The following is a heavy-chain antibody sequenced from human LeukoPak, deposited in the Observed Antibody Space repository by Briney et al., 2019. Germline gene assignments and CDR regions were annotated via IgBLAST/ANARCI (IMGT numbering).Heavy chain of an antibody. D-gene: IGHD3-22*01. CDR1: GGSISSSSYY. J-gene: IGHJ4*02. CDR2: IYYSGST. V-gene: IGHV4-39*07. Sequence: SETLSLTCTVSGGSISSSSYYWGWIRQPPGKGLEWIGSIYYSGSTYYNPSLKSRVTISVDTSKNQFSLKLSSVTAADTAVYYXXXXXXYYDSSGYPFDYWGQGTLVTVSS. CDR3: XXXXXYYDSSGYPFDY.